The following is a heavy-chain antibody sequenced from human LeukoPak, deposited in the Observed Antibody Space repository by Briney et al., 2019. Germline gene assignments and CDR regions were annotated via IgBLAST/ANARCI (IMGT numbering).Heavy chain of an antibody. Sequence: PGGSLRLSCAASGFTFSNYRMNWVRQAPGKGLEWVSSISSSSAYMSYADSVKGRFTISRDNAKNSLYLQMNSLRAEDTAVYYCAKPLHSGSYPLYYFDYWGQGTLVTVSS. CDR2: ISSSSAYM. J-gene: IGHJ4*02. CDR1: GFTFSNYR. V-gene: IGHV3-21*03. D-gene: IGHD3-10*01. CDR3: AKPLHSGSYPLYYFDY.